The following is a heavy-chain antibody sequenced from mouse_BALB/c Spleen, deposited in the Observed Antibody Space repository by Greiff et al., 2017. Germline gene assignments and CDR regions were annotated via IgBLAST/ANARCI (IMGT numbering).Heavy chain of an antibody. V-gene: IGHV5-17*02. CDR2: ISSGSSTI. CDR3: AREGRLRNYFDY. CDR1: GFTFSSFG. D-gene: IGHD3-2*02. J-gene: IGHJ2*01. Sequence: EVMLVESGGGLVQPGGSRKLSCAASGFTFSSFGMHWVRQAPEKGLEWVAYISSGSSTIYYADTVKGRFTISRDNPKNTLFLQMTSLRSEDTAMYYCAREGRLRNYFDYWGQGTTLTVSS.